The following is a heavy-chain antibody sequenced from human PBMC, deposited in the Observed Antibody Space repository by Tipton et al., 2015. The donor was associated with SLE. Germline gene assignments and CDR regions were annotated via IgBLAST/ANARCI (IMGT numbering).Heavy chain of an antibody. CDR1: GGSVSGHY. J-gene: IGHJ3*02. V-gene: IGHV4-34*01. Sequence: TLSLTCAVYGGSVSGHYWSWIRQPPGKGLEWIGEINHSGRTNYNPSLKSRVTISVDTSKNQFSLKLSSVTAADTAVYYCARDEDFSGAFDIWGQGTMVTVSS. CDR3: ARDEDFSGAFDI. D-gene: IGHD3-3*01. CDR2: INHSGRT.